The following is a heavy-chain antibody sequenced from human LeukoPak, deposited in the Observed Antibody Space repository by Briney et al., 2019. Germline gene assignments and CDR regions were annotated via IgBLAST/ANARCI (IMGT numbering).Heavy chain of an antibody. J-gene: IGHJ4*02. CDR3: ARMYYDILTGYHRDGY. D-gene: IGHD3-9*01. CDR2: MYYSGGT. CDR1: SGSISSSSFY. Sequence: SETLSLTCTVSSGSISSSSFYWGWIRQPPGKGLEWIGSMYYSGGTYYNPSLKSRVTMSVDTSKNQFSLKVSSVTAADTAVYYCARMYYDILTGYHRDGYWGQGTLVTVSS. V-gene: IGHV4-39*01.